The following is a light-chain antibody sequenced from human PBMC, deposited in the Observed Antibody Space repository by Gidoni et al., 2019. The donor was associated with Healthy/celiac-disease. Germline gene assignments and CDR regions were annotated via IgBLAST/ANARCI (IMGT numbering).Light chain of an antibody. V-gene: IGLV3-1*01. CDR1: KLGDKY. Sequence: SYELTQPPSVSVPPGQTASITCSGDKLGDKYACWYQQKPGQSPGLVIYQDSKRPSGIPERFSGSNSGNTATLTISGTQAMDEADYYCQAWDSSDVVFGGGTKLTVL. CDR3: QAWDSSDVV. J-gene: IGLJ2*01. CDR2: QDS.